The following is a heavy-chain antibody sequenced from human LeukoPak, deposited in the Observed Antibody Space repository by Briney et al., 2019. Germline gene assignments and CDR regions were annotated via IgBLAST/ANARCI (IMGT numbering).Heavy chain of an antibody. CDR3: ARGPDGSGSYYSPYYYGMDV. CDR1: GGSISSYY. CDR2: IYTSGST. V-gene: IGHV4-4*07. J-gene: IGHJ6*02. D-gene: IGHD3-10*01. Sequence: PSETLSLTCTVSGGSISSYYWSWIRQPAGKGLEWIGRIYTSGSTNYNPSLKSRVTMSVDTSKNQFSLKLSSVTAADTAVYYCARGPDGSGSYYSPYYYGMDVWGQGTTVTVSS.